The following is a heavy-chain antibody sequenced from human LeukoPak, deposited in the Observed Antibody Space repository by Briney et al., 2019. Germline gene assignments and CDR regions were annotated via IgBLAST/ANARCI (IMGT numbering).Heavy chain of an antibody. V-gene: IGHV3-74*01. CDR3: ARDPNNYDSH. J-gene: IGHJ4*02. CDR1: GFTFSSFW. D-gene: IGHD3-22*01. Sequence: GGSLRLSCAASGFTFSSFWMHWVPQVPGKGLEWVSRITPDGDGSTYAASVQGRFTISRDNAKDTVYLQMSNLRAEDTALYYCARDPNNYDSHLGQGTLVTVSS. CDR2: ITPDGDGS.